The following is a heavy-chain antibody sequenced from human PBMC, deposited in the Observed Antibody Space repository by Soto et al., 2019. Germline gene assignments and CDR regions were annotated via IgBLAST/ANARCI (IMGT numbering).Heavy chain of an antibody. J-gene: IGHJ4*02. D-gene: IGHD4-17*01. CDR3: AKEMKWGGMTTIHYFDS. CDR1: GFTADDYA. V-gene: IGHV3-9*02. Sequence: EVQLVESGGGLVQPGRSLRLSCVASGFTADDYAMHWVRQAPGKGLEWVSGISSNSDTIDYADSVKGRFTISRDNAKSSLFLQMNLLRPEDTALYYCAKEMKWGGMTTIHYFDSWGQGTLVTVSS. CDR2: ISSNSDTI.